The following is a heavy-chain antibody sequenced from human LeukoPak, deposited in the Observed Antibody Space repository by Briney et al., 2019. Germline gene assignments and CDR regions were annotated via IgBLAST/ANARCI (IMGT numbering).Heavy chain of an antibody. J-gene: IGHJ5*02. Sequence: GGSLRLSCAASGFTFSSYGMHWVRQAPGKGLEWVAVISYDGSNKYYADSVKGRFTISRDNSKNTLYLQMNSLRAEDTAVYYCAKRGYDYFTKWFDPWGQGTLVTVSS. D-gene: IGHD5-12*01. V-gene: IGHV3-30*18. CDR2: ISYDGSNK. CDR3: AKRGYDYFTKWFDP. CDR1: GFTFSSYG.